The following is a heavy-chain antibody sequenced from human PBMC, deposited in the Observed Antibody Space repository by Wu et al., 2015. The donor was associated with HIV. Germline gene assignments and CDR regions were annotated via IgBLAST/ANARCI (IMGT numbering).Heavy chain of an antibody. CDR2: IIPIFGTA. V-gene: IGHV1-69*05. D-gene: IGHD4-17*01. CDR3: ASSGGLDGDYGFDY. CDR1: GGTFSSYA. Sequence: QVQLVQSGAEVKKPGSSVKVSCKASGGTFSSYAISWVRQAPGQGLEWMGGIIPIFGTANYAQKFQGRVTMTRNTSISTAYMELSSLRSEDTAVYYCASSGGLDGDYGFDYWGQGTLVTVSS. J-gene: IGHJ4*02.